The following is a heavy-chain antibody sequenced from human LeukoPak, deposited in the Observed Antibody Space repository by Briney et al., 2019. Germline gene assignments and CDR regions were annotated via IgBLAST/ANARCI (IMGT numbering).Heavy chain of an antibody. V-gene: IGHV3-30*02. CDR3: AKSWSAYYSYYMDV. CDR2: IRNDGINK. CDR1: GFTFSTYA. Sequence: GGSLRLSCAASGFTFSTYAMHWVRQAPGKGLEWVASIRNDGINKYHVDSVKGRFTISRDNSKNTLFLQMDGLRPEDTAIYYCAKSWSAYYSYYMDVWGKGTTVTVSS. J-gene: IGHJ6*03. D-gene: IGHD3-3*01.